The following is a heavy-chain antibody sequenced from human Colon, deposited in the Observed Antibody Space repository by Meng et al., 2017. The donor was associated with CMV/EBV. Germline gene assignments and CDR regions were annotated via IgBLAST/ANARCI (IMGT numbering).Heavy chain of an antibody. CDR3: ARADPSVAMYYFDY. J-gene: IGHJ4*02. D-gene: IGHD5-12*01. Sequence: GSLRLSCTVSGGSISSSSYYWGWIRQPPGKGLEWIGNIYYTGSAKYNPSLKSRLTISVDTAKNQFSLKLSSVTAADTAIYYCARADPSVAMYYFDYWGPGTLVTVSS. CDR1: GGSISSSSYY. V-gene: IGHV4-61*05. CDR2: IYYTGSA.